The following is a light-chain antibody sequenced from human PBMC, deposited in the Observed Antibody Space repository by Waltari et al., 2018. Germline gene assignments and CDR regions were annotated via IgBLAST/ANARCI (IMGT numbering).Light chain of an antibody. V-gene: IGKV3-15*01. J-gene: IGKJ3*01. CDR3: QQYNNWPLT. CDR2: GAS. CDR1: QSVSSN. Sequence: EIVMTQSPATLSVSPGERATLSCRASQSVSSNLAWYQQKPGQAPRLLIYGASTRATGIPARFSGSWSGTEFTLTIHSLQSEDFAVYSCQQYNNWPLTFGPGTKVDIK.